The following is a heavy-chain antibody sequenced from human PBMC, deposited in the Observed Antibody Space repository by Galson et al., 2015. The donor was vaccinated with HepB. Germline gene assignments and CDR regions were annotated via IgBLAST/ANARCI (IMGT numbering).Heavy chain of an antibody. V-gene: IGHV3-23*01. CDR1: GFTFSHYA. D-gene: IGHD3-10*01. CDR2: IRGSGDVT. J-gene: IGHJ6*02. CDR3: AKHSGSGNPFYYAMDV. Sequence: SLRLSCAASGFTFSHYAMSWVRQAPGKGLEWVSVIRGSGDVTFYAGSVRGRFTISRDSSRNTLSLQLNSLGAEDTAVYYCAKHSGSGNPFYYAMDVWGQRTTVTVSS.